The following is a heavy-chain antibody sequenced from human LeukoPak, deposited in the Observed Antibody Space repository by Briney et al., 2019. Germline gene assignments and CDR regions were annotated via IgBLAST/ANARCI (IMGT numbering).Heavy chain of an antibody. CDR1: GFTFSSYG. CDR3: ARGGVGVAKGFWFDP. CDR2: IWYDGSNK. J-gene: IGHJ5*02. Sequence: GRSLRLSCAASGFTFSSYGMHWVRQAPGKGLEWVAGIWYDGSNKYYADSVKGRFTISRDNSKNTLYLQMNSLRAEDTAVYYCARGGVGVAKGFWFDPWGQGTLVTVSS. D-gene: IGHD3-3*01. V-gene: IGHV3-33*01.